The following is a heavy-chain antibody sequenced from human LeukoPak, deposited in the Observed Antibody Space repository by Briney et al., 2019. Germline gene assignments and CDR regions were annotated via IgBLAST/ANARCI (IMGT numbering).Heavy chain of an antibody. CDR2: IYYSGST. Sequence: SETLSLTCTVSGGSISSYYWSWIRQPPGKGMERIGYIYYSGSTNYNPSLKGRVTISVDTSKNKFSLKLSFVTAADTAVYYCARAPPYPAPLDYWGQGTLVTVSS. J-gene: IGHJ4*02. CDR1: GGSISSYY. CDR3: ARAPPYPAPLDY. V-gene: IGHV4-59*13.